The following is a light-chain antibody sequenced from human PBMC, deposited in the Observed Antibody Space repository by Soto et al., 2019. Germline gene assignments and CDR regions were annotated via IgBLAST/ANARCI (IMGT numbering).Light chain of an antibody. V-gene: IGLV2-8*01. J-gene: IGLJ1*01. CDR2: EVT. CDR1: SSDVGGYNY. CDR3: ASYGGNNNFV. Sequence: SALTQPASVSGSPGQSITISCTGTSSDVGGYNYVSWYQQHPGKAPKLMIYEVTKRPSGVPDRFSGSKSGNTASLTVSGLQAEDEADYYCASYGGNNNFVFGSGTKVTGL.